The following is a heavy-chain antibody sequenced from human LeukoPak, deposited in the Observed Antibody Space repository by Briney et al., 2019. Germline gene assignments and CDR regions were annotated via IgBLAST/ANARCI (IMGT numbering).Heavy chain of an antibody. CDR3: ARVCGGSSGLGY. J-gene: IGHJ4*02. V-gene: IGHV3-23*01. Sequence: GGSLRLSCAASGFTFSSYSMRWARQAPGKGLEWVSGISCSGSDGNTYYADAVKGRFTISSDSSKNTLYLQMSSLRAEDTAGYCCARVCGGSSGLGYWGQGALVTASS. CDR2: ISCSGSDGNT. CDR1: GFTFSSYS. D-gene: IGHD3-22*01.